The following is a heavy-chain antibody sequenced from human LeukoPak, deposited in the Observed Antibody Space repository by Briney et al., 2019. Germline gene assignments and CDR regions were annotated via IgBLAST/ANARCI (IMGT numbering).Heavy chain of an antibody. CDR2: IKSKTDGGTT. CDR3: TTASPPKYYDILTGSYAFDI. Sequence: GGSLRLSCAASGFTFSDHYMGWVRQAPGKGLEWVGRIKSKTDGGTTDYAAPVKGRFTISRDDSKNTLYLQMNSLKTEDTAVYYCTTASPPKYYDILTGSYAFDIWGQGTMVTVSS. D-gene: IGHD3-9*01. V-gene: IGHV3-15*01. J-gene: IGHJ3*02. CDR1: GFTFSDHY.